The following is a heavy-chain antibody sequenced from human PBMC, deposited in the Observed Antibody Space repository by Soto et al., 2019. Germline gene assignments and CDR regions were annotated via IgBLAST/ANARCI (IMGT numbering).Heavy chain of an antibody. CDR2: ISGSGGNT. CDR1: GFTFSSYA. D-gene: IGHD2-2*01. Sequence: EEQLLESGGGLVQPGASLRLSCAASGFTFSSYAMSWVRQAPGKGLEWVSIISGSGGNTFYADSVKGRFTISSDNANNTPLRQMNGLRAQDPALYSCWRGAGHRGTGRVTAAMRGGYNYFVPWCQGTLVSVSS. V-gene: IGHV3-23*01. J-gene: IGHJ5*02. CDR3: WRGAGHRGTGRVTAAMRGGYNYFVP.